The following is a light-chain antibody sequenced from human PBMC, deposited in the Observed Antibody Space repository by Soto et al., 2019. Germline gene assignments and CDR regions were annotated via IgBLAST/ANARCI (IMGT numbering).Light chain of an antibody. J-gene: IGKJ4*01. CDR1: QDISNY. V-gene: IGKV1-33*01. CDR3: QRGLT. Sequence: DLQMTQSPSSLSASVGDRVTITCQASQDISNYLNWYQQKPGKAPKLLIYDASNLETGVPSRFSGSGSGTDFTFTISSLQPEDIATYYCQRGLTFGGGTKVEIK. CDR2: DAS.